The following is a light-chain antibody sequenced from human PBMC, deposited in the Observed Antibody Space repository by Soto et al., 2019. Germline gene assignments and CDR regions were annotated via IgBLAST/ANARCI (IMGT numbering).Light chain of an antibody. J-gene: IGKJ5*01. CDR2: DAS. CDR3: QQRSNWPPKIT. V-gene: IGKV3-11*01. Sequence: EIVLAQSPATLSLSPGERATLSCRASQSVSIYLAWYQQKPGQAPRLLIYDASNRATGIPARFSSSGSGTDVTLTISSLEPEDFAVYYCQQRSNWPPKITFGQGTRLEIK. CDR1: QSVSIY.